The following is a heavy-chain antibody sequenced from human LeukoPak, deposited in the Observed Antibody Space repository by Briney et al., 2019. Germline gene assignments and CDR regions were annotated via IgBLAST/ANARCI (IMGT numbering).Heavy chain of an antibody. CDR2: ISSSSSYI. CDR3: ARDRRTMTTCDY. Sequence: GGSLRLSCAASGFTFSSYTMNWVRQAPGKGLGWASSISSSSSYIYYADSVKGRFTISRDNAKNSLYLQMNSLRAEDTAVYYCARDRRTMTTCDYWGQGSLVTVSS. CDR1: GFTFSSYT. V-gene: IGHV3-21*01. D-gene: IGHD4-17*01. J-gene: IGHJ4*02.